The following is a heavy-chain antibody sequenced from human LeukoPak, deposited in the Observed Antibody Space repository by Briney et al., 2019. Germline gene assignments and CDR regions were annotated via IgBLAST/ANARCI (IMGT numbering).Heavy chain of an antibody. CDR2: ISGSGGST. CDR1: GFTFSSYA. V-gene: IGHV3-23*01. J-gene: IGHJ4*02. Sequence: GGSLRLSCAASGFTFSSYAMSWVRQAPGKGLEWVSAISGSGGSTYYADSVKGRFTISKDNSKNTLYLQMNRLRAEDTAVYYCAKAAYCGGDCYSYYFDYWGQGTLVTVSS. D-gene: IGHD2-21*02. CDR3: AKAAYCGGDCYSYYFDY.